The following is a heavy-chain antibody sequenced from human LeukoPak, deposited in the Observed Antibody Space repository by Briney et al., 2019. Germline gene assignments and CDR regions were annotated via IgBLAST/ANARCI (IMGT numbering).Heavy chain of an antibody. J-gene: IGHJ4*02. Sequence: GGSLRLSCAASGFTFSSYAMNWVRQAPGKGLEWVSYISGSGSTIFYADSVQGRFTISRDNAKNSLYLQMNSLRVENTAVYYCASEYPDNGDGWGYWGQGTLVTVSS. CDR2: ISGSGSTI. D-gene: IGHD1-1*01. CDR3: ASEYPDNGDGWGY. V-gene: IGHV3-48*03. CDR1: GFTFSSYA.